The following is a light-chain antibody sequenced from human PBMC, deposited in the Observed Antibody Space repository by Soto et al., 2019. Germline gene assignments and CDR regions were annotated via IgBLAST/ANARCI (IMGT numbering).Light chain of an antibody. J-gene: IGKJ4*01. CDR1: QDITNN. Sequence: EIVMTQSPATLSVSPGESATLSCRASQDITNNLAWYQQKPGQAPRLLLYGVSFRATGIPARFSGSGSGTEFTLTISSLQSEDFAVYYCQQYNKWPPFTFGGGTKVEIK. CDR2: GVS. V-gene: IGKV3D-15*01. CDR3: QQYNKWPPFT.